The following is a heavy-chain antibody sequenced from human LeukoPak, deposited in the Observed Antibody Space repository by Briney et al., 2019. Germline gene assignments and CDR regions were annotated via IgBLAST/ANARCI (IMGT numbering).Heavy chain of an antibody. V-gene: IGHV4-34*01. Sequence: SETLSLTCAVYGGSFSGYYWSWIRQPPGKGLEWIGEINHSGSTNYNPSLKSRVTISVDTSKNQFSLKLSSVTAADTAVYYCARERTAMQDYWGQGTLVTVSS. CDR2: INHSGST. J-gene: IGHJ4*02. CDR1: GGSFSGYY. CDR3: ARERTAMQDY. D-gene: IGHD5-18*01.